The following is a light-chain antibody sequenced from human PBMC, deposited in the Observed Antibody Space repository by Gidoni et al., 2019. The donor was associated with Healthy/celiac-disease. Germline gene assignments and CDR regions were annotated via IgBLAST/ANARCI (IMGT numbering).Light chain of an antibody. CDR3: QQSYSTLT. CDR1: QSISSH. Sequence: IQMTQSPSSLSASVGDRVTITCRASQSISSHFNWYQQKPGKAPKLLIYAASSLQSGVPSMFSGSGSGTDFTLTISSLQPEDFATYYCQQSYSTLTFGGGTKVEIK. V-gene: IGKV1-39*01. J-gene: IGKJ4*01. CDR2: AAS.